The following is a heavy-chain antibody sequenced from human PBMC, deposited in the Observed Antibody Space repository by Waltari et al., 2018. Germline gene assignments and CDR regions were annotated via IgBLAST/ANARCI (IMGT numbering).Heavy chain of an antibody. CDR2: MNPNNGQT. CDR3: MRNVALTGDFDY. J-gene: IGHJ4*02. D-gene: IGHD7-27*01. CDR1: GYTFTSYD. Sequence: QVQLVQSGAEVKKPGASVKVSCKASGYTFTSYDINWVRQATGQGLEWLGLMNPNNGQTGYAQKFQGRVSLTMSTSISTAYMELSSLTSDDTAVYYCMRNVALTGDFDYWGQGTLVTVSS. V-gene: IGHV1-8*01.